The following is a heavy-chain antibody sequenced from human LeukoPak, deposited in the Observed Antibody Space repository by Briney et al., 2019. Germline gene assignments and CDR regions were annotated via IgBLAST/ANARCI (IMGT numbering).Heavy chain of an antibody. V-gene: IGHV4-59*12. CDR3: ARDVFRGSGSYSNDY. J-gene: IGHJ4*02. Sequence: SETLSLTCTVSGGSISSYYWSWIRQPPGKGLEWIGYIYHTGSTSYNPSLKGRVTISVDTSKNQFSLKLSSVTAADTAVYYCARDVFRGSGSYSNDYWGQGTLVTVSS. CDR1: GGSISSYY. D-gene: IGHD3-10*01. CDR2: IYHTGST.